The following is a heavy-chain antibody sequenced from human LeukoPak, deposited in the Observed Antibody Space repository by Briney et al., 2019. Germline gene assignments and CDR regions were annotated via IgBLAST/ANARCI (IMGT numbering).Heavy chain of an antibody. CDR1: GGSISSGGYY. D-gene: IGHD3-10*01. V-gene: IGHV4-31*03. CDR3: ARGIKYYYGSGSPYYFDY. CDR2: IYFSGST. Sequence: QTLSLTCTVSGGSISSGGYYWSWIRQHPGKGLDWIGYIYFSGSTYYNPSLRSRVTISVDTSKNQFSLKLSSVTAADTAVYYCARGIKYYYGSGSPYYFDYWGQGTLVTVSS. J-gene: IGHJ4*02.